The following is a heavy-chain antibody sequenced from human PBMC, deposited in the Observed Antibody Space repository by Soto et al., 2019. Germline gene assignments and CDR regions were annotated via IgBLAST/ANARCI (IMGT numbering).Heavy chain of an antibody. J-gene: IGHJ4*02. CDR2: INQDGSEK. CDR1: GFTFSTYW. Sequence: PGGSLRLSCAASGFTFSTYWTDWVRQTPGKGLEWVANINQDGSEKNYVDSVKGRFTVYRDNAKNSLYLQMSSLTAEDSALYYCSRSLNSWGQGTLVTVSS. V-gene: IGHV3-7*01. CDR3: SRSLNS.